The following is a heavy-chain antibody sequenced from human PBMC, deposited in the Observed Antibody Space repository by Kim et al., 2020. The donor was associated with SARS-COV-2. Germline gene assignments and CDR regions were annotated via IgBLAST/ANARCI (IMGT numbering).Heavy chain of an antibody. CDR2: IDPSDSYT. CDR3: ARHYPVYSGYEGGWFDP. D-gene: IGHD5-12*01. CDR1: GYSFTSYW. Sequence: GESLKISCKGSGYSFTSYWISWVRQMPGKGLEWMGRIDPSDSYTNYSPSFQGHVTISADKSISTAYLQWSSLKASDTAMYYCARHYPVYSGYEGGWFDPWGQGTLVTVSS. J-gene: IGHJ5*02. V-gene: IGHV5-10-1*01.